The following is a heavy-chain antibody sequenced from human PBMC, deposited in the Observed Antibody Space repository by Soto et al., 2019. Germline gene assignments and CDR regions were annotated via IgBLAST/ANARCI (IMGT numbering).Heavy chain of an antibody. CDR3: AKVWFGELFPFEN. J-gene: IGHJ4*02. V-gene: IGHV3-23*01. CDR1: GFTFSSYT. CDR2: ISGGGGTT. Sequence: GGSLRLSCAASGFTFSSYTMDWVRQAPGKGLEWVSSISGGGGTTYHADSVKGRFTISRDNSKNTLYLQMNSLRAEDTAIYYCAKVWFGELFPFENWGQGTPVTVSS. D-gene: IGHD3-10*01.